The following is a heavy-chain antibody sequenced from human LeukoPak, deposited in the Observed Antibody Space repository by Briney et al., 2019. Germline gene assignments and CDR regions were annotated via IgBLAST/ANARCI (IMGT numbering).Heavy chain of an antibody. CDR3: ARHYYDSSGYYDY. J-gene: IGHJ4*02. Sequence: GGSLRLSCAASGFTFSSYWMSWVRQAPWKGLEWVANIKQDGSEKYYVDSVKGRFTISRDNAKNSLYLQMNSLRAEDTAVYYCARHYYDSSGYYDYWGQGTLVTVSS. CDR1: GFTFSSYW. CDR2: IKQDGSEK. D-gene: IGHD3-22*01. V-gene: IGHV3-7*01.